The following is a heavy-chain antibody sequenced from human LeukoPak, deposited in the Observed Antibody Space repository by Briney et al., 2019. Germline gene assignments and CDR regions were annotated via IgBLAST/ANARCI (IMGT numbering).Heavy chain of an antibody. CDR3: VRHCCSTPSKRTFDI. D-gene: IGHD2-2*01. CDR1: GGSIWTSDYY. CDR2: ISDGGST. Sequence: KPSETLSLTCTVSGGSIWTSDYYWGCIRQFPGKGLEWIVTISDGGSTYYNPSLGSRVIISVDTSKNQFSLKLSSVTAADTAVYYCVRHCCSTPSKRTFDIWGQGTLVTVSS. V-gene: IGHV4-39*01. J-gene: IGHJ3*02.